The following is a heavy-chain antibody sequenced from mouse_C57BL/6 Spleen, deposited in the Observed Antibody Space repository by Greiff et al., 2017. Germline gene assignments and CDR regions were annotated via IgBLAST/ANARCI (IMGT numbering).Heavy chain of an antibody. CDR3: ARGAAQATSGFAY. D-gene: IGHD3-2*02. V-gene: IGHV1-54*01. J-gene: IGHJ3*01. CDR1: GYAFTNYL. Sequence: VQLQPSGAELVRPGTSVKVSCKASGYAFTNYLIEWVKQRPGQGLEWIGVINPGSGGTNYNEKFKGKATLTADKSSSTAYMQLSSLTSEDSAVYFCARGAAQATSGFAYWGQGTLVTVSA. CDR2: INPGSGGT.